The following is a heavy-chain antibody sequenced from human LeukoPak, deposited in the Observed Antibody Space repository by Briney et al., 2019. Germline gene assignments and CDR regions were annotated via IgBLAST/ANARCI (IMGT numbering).Heavy chain of an antibody. D-gene: IGHD3-10*01. CDR2: ISGSGGST. CDR1: GFTFSSYA. Sequence: GGSLRLSCAASGFTFSSYAMGWVRQAPGKGLEWVSAISGSGGSTYYADSVKGRFTISRDNSKNTLYLQMNSLRAEDTAVYYCAKSMDFTMVRGVIIPCYFDYWGQGTLVTVSS. V-gene: IGHV3-23*01. CDR3: AKSMDFTMVRGVIIPCYFDY. J-gene: IGHJ4*02.